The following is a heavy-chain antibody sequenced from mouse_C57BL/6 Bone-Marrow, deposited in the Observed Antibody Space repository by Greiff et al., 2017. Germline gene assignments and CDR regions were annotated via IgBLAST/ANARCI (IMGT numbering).Heavy chain of an antibody. Sequence: QVQLQQPGAELVRPGTSVKLSCKASGYTFTSYWMHWVKQRPGQGLEWIGVIDPSDSYTNYNQKFKGKATLTVDTSSSTAYTQLSSLTSEDSAVYYCARESRYYGSSYGFAYWGQGTLVTVSA. D-gene: IGHD1-1*01. J-gene: IGHJ3*01. CDR3: ARESRYYGSSYGFAY. V-gene: IGHV1-59*01. CDR2: IDPSDSYT. CDR1: GYTFTSYW.